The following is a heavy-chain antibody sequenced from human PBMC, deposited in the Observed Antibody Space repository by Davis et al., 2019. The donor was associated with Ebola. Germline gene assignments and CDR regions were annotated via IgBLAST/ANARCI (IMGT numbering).Heavy chain of an antibody. CDR2: IYYSGST. CDR3: ARGGRATWYYYYYGMDV. Sequence: MPSETLSLTCTVSGGSISSYYWSWIRQPPGKGLEWIGYIYYSGSTNYNPPLQSRVTISIDTSKNQFSLKLSSVTAADTAVYYCARGGRATWYYYYYGMDVWGQGTTVTVSS. J-gene: IGHJ6*02. CDR1: GGSISSYY. D-gene: IGHD1-26*01. V-gene: IGHV4-59*01.